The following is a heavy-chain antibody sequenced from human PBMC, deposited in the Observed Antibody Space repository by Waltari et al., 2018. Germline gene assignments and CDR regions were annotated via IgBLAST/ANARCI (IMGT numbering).Heavy chain of an antibody. J-gene: IGHJ4*02. CDR1: GYPFTNFD. CDR2: MNPNSGNT. D-gene: IGHD3-22*01. V-gene: IGHV1-8*01. Sequence: QVQLVQSGAEVKKPGASVKVSCKASGYPFTNFDVYWVRQATGQGLEWMGWMNPNSGNTGYAQKFQGRVTMTRNTSVNTAYMELSSLRSEDMAFYYCARYNSPYSDFDYWGQGTLVTVSS. CDR3: ARYNSPYSDFDY.